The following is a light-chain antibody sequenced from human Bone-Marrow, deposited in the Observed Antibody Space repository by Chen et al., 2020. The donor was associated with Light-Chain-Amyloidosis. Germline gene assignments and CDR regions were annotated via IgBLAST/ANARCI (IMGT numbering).Light chain of an antibody. V-gene: IGLV3-21*02. Sequence: SYVLTQPSSVSVAPGQTATIACGGNNIGSTSVHWYQQTTGQAPLLVVYDASARPSGIPERLSGTNAGNTATLTIGRVEDEEEADYYCQVWDRGSDQLVFGGGTKLTVL. CDR3: QVWDRGSDQLV. CDR1: NIGSTS. CDR2: DAS. J-gene: IGLJ3*02.